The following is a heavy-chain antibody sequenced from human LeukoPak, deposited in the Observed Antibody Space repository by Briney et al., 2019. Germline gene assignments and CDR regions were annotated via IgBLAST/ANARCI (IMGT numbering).Heavy chain of an antibody. Sequence: PGGSLRLFCAASGFTFSSYAMHWVRQAPGKGLEWVAVIWYDGSNKYYADSVKGRFTISRDNSKNTLYLQMNSLRAEDTAVYYCARAPPPNPKRGMDVWGQGTTVTVSS. J-gene: IGHJ6*02. CDR1: GFTFSSYA. CDR2: IWYDGSNK. V-gene: IGHV3-33*08. CDR3: ARAPPPNPKRGMDV.